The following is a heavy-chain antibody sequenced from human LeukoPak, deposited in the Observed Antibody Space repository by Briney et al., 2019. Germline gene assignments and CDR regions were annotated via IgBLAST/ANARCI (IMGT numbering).Heavy chain of an antibody. J-gene: IGHJ4*02. CDR1: GYTFTSYG. V-gene: IGHV1-18*01. Sequence: GSSVKVSCKASGYTFTSYGISWVRQAPGQGLEWMGWISAYNGNTNYAQKLQGRVTMTTDTSTSTAYMELRSLRSDDTAVYYCARESLGYCSSTSCLDFDYWGQGTLVTVSS. CDR2: ISAYNGNT. D-gene: IGHD2-2*01. CDR3: ARESLGYCSSTSCLDFDY.